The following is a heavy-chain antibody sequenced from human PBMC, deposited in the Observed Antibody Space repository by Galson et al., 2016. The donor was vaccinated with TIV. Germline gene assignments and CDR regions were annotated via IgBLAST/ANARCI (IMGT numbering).Heavy chain of an antibody. CDR3: AREDLYEDQGILGYYGMDI. D-gene: IGHD3-16*01. Sequence: SLRLSCAASGFIFSSYEMNWVRQAPGKGLEWVSKISISGSSIQYADSVKGRFTIARDNAKNSLYLQMNSLRAEDTAVYYCAREDLYEDQGILGYYGMDIWGQGTTVTVSS. CDR1: GFIFSSYE. CDR2: ISISGSSI. V-gene: IGHV3-48*03. J-gene: IGHJ6*02.